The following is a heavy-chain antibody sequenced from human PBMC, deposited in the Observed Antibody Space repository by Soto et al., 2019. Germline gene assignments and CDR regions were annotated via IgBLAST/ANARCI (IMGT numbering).Heavy chain of an antibody. CDR3: ARGRVGATTDYFDY. CDR1: GGSISRGGYY. CDR2: IYYSGST. Sequence: SETLSLTCSVSGGSISRGGYYWSWIRQHPGRGLEWIGYIYYSGSTYYNPSLKSRVTISVDTSKNQFSLKLSAVTAADTAVYYCARGRVGATTDYFDYWGQGTLVTVSS. J-gene: IGHJ4*02. D-gene: IGHD1-26*01. V-gene: IGHV4-31*03.